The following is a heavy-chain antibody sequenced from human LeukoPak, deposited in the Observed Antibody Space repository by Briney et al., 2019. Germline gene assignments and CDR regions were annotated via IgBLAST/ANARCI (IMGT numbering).Heavy chain of an antibody. D-gene: IGHD5-18*01. CDR2: IYSGGST. CDR3: ERGPYSCGYATGRFDY. CDR1: GFTVSSNY. J-gene: IGHJ4*02. Sequence: PGGSLRLSCAASGFTVSSNYMSWVRQAPGKGLEWVSVIYSGGSTYYADSVKGRFTISRDNSKNTLYLQMNSLRAEDTAVYYCERGPYSCGYATGRFDYWGQGTLVTVSS. V-gene: IGHV3-53*01.